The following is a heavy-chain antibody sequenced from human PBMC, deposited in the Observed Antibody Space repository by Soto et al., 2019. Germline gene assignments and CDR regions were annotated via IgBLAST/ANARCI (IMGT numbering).Heavy chain of an antibody. J-gene: IGHJ4*02. CDR2: ISGGGDTT. D-gene: IGHD6-19*01. CDR3: AKPLYSSGWSKFDY. CDR1: GFTFSSHA. V-gene: IGHV3-23*01. Sequence: EVQMLESGGGLVQPGGSLRLSCAASGFTFSSHAMSGVRQAPGKGLEWASGISGGGDTTYYADSVRGRFTISRDNPKSTLYLQMNSLSAEDSALYYCAKPLYSSGWSKFDYWGQGILVTVSS.